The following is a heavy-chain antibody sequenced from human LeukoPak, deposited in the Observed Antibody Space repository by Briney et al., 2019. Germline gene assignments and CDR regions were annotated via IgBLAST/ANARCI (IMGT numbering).Heavy chain of an antibody. Sequence: GGSLRLSCAASGFSLSSYGMYWVRQVPGKGLEWVAFIRYDGSNKYYGDSVRGRFTISRDNSKNTLYVQMNSLRAEDTAVYYCAKEKSSGWHDAFDIWGQGTMVTVSS. V-gene: IGHV3-30*02. CDR3: AKEKSSGWHDAFDI. J-gene: IGHJ3*02. CDR2: IRYDGSNK. CDR1: GFSLSSYG. D-gene: IGHD6-19*01.